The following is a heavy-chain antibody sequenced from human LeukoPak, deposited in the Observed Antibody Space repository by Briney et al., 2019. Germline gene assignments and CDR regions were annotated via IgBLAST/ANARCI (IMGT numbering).Heavy chain of an antibody. J-gene: IGHJ4*02. D-gene: IGHD5-18*01. CDR3: ATPEGYSYGYEDY. Sequence: GGSLRLSCAASGFTFSSYGMHWVRQAPGKGLERVAVISYDGSNKYYADSVKGRFTISRDNSKNTLYLQMNSLRAEDTAVYYCATPEGYSYGYEDYWGQGTLVTVSS. CDR2: ISYDGSNK. CDR1: GFTFSSYG. V-gene: IGHV3-30*03.